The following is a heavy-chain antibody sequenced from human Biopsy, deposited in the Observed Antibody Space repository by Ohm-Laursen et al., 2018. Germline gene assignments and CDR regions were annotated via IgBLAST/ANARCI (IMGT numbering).Heavy chain of an antibody. CDR1: GFSFSDYH. V-gene: IGHV3-11*01. D-gene: IGHD4-23*01. CDR2: ISGGGTM. J-gene: IGHJ6*02. CDR3: ARDTRWSPYSMDV. Sequence: SLRLSCSASGFSFSDYHMRWIRQAPGRGLEWVSHISGGGTMYYGDSMKGRVTISRDNAKNSLYLQMHSLRAEDTAVYYCARDTRWSPYSMDVWGQGTTVTVSS.